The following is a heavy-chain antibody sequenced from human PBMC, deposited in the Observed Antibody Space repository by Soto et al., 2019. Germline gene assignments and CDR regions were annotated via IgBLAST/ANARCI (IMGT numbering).Heavy chain of an antibody. Sequence: EVQLLESGGGLVQPGGSLRLSCAASGFTFISYAMNWVRQAPGKGLQWVSAISGGGDATFYADSVKGRFTISRDNSRNTVTLQMNSLGAHDTAVYYCARKVPGSTTRPDYWYFDLWGRGTPVTVSS. CDR2: ISGGGDAT. CDR3: ARKVPGSTTRPDYWYFDL. V-gene: IGHV3-23*01. CDR1: GFTFISYA. D-gene: IGHD3-10*01. J-gene: IGHJ2*01.